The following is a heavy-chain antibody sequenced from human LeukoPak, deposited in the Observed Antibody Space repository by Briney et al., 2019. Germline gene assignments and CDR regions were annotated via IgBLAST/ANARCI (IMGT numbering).Heavy chain of an antibody. CDR3: AADKSSSSPTGFDY. Sequence: SVKVSCKASGFTFTSSAMQWVRQARGQRLEWIGWTVVGSGNTNYAQKFQERVTITRDMSTSTAYMELSSLRSEDTAVYYCAADKSSSSPTGFDYWGQGTLVTVSS. CDR1: GFTFTSSA. D-gene: IGHD6-13*01. CDR2: TVVGSGNT. J-gene: IGHJ4*02. V-gene: IGHV1-58*02.